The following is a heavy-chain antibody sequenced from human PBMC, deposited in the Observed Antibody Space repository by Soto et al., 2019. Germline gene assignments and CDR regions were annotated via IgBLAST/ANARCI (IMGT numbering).Heavy chain of an antibody. CDR1: GGSISSFCYS. CDR3: ARDAAIGMNYY. V-gene: IGHV4-30-2*01. D-gene: IGHD2-2*02. Sequence: SETLSLTCAVSGGSISSFCYSWSWIRQPPGKGLEWIGYIYHSGSTYYNPSLKSRVTISVDTSKNQFSLKLSSVTAADTAVYYCARDAAIGMNYYWGQGTLVTVAS. J-gene: IGHJ4*02. CDR2: IYHSGST.